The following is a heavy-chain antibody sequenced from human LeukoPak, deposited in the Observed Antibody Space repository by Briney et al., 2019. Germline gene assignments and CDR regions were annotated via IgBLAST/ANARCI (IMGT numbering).Heavy chain of an antibody. J-gene: IGHJ4*02. CDR3: ARGSGWYSGY. CDR1: GGSFSGYY. V-gene: IGHV4-34*01. Sequence: SETLSLTCAVCGGSFSGYYWSWIRQPPGKGLEWIGEINHSGSTNYNPSLKSRVTISVDTSKNQFSLKLSSVTAADTSVYYCARGSGWYSGYWGQGTLVTVSS. D-gene: IGHD6-19*01. CDR2: INHSGST.